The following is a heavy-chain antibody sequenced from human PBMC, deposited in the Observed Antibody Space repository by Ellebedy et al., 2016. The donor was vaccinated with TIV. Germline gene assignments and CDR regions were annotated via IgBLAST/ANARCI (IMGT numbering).Heavy chain of an antibody. CDR3: ASRASGRSDLGRVVYFDY. V-gene: IGHV4-59*08. CDR1: GGSITSHY. CDR2: MSYSGST. Sequence: MPSETLSLTCTVSGGSITSHYWSWIRQSPGKGLEWIGYMSYSGSTNYNPSLKSRVTISVDTSKNQFSLRLSSVTAADTAVYYCASRASGRSDLGRVVYFDYWGQGTLVTVSS. D-gene: IGHD1-26*01. J-gene: IGHJ4*02.